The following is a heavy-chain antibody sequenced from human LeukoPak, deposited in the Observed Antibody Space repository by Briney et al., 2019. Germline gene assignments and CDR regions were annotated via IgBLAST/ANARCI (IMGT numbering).Heavy chain of an antibody. V-gene: IGHV1-69*02. CDR2: IIPILGIA. CDR3: ARSYDYVWGSHFDY. Sequence: GASVKVSFKASGGTFSSYTISWVRQAPGQGLEWMGRIIPILGIANYAQKFQGRVTITADKSTSTAYMELSSLRSEDTAVYYCARSYDYVWGSHFDYWGQGTLVTVSS. D-gene: IGHD3-16*01. CDR1: GGTFSSYT. J-gene: IGHJ4*02.